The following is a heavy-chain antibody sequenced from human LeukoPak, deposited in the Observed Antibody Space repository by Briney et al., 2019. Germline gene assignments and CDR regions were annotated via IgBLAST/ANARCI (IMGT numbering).Heavy chain of an antibody. V-gene: IGHV3-30-3*01. CDR2: ISYDGSNK. J-gene: IGHJ4*02. CDR1: GFTFSSYA. CDR3: ARDPLAYCGGDCYSFYFDY. Sequence: PGGSLRLSCAASGFTFSSYAMHWVRQAPGKGLEWVAVISYDGSNKYYADSVKGRLTISRDNSKNTLYLQMNSLRAEDTAVYYCARDPLAYCGGDCYSFYFDYWGQGTLVTVSS. D-gene: IGHD2-21*02.